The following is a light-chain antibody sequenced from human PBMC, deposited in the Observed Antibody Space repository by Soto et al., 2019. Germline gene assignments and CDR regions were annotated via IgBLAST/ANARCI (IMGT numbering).Light chain of an antibody. J-gene: IGKJ1*01. CDR3: QHYNSYSEA. CDR2: KAS. Sequence: DIQMTQSPSTLSGSVGDRVTITCRASQTISSWLSWYQQKPGNAPKLLIYKASTVKSGVPSRFSGSGSGTEFTLTISSLQADDVATYYCQHYNSYSEAFGQGTKVELK. V-gene: IGKV1-5*03. CDR1: QTISSW.